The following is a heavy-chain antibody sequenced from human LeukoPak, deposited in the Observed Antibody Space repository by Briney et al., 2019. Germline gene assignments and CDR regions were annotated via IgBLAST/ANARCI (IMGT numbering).Heavy chain of an antibody. CDR2: TYYRSKWYT. D-gene: IGHD1-1*01. V-gene: IGHV6-1*01. CDR3: ARSTGPIDC. CDR1: GDSVSSNSAA. J-gene: IGHJ4*02. Sequence: SQTLSLTCAISGDSVSSNSAAWNWIRQSPSRGLEWLGRTYYRSKWYTYYAVSVKSRVSINRDTSKNQISLQLNSVTPEDTAVYYCARSTGPIDCWGQGTLVTVSS.